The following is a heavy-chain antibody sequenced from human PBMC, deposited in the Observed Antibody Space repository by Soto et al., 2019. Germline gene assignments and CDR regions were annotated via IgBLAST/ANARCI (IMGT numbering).Heavy chain of an antibody. CDR1: GFTFRSYA. V-gene: IGHV3-23*01. D-gene: IGHD1-1*01. CDR3: AKVRTGSTGGRGLDV. CDR2: TTAGGETT. J-gene: IGHJ6*02. Sequence: EVQLLESGGGLVQPGGSLRLSCEVSGFTFRSYAMTWVRQAPGKGLEWVSSTTAGGETTFSADSVKGQFIISRDNSRNPLFLQMNTLRAEDTAVYYCAKVRTGSTGGRGLDVWGQGTTVTVSS.